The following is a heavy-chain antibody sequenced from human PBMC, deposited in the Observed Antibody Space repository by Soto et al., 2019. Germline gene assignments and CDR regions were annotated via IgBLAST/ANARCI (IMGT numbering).Heavy chain of an antibody. J-gene: IGHJ4*02. CDR1: GYTFTSYG. D-gene: IGHD3-22*01. CDR3: ARDYTYYYDSSGYYGFDY. CDR2: ISAYNGNT. Sequence: VQLVQSGAEVKKPGASVKVSCKASGYTFTSYGISWVRQAPGQGLEWMGWISAYNGNTNYAQKLQGRVTMTTDTSTSTAYMELRSLRSDDTAVYYCARDYTYYYDSSGYYGFDYWGQGTLVTVSS. V-gene: IGHV1-18*01.